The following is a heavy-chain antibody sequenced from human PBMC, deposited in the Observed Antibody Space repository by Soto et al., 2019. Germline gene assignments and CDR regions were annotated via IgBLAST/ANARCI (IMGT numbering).Heavy chain of an antibody. V-gene: IGHV4-31*03. CDR2: IYYSGST. Sequence: QVQLQESGPGLVKPSQTLSLTCTVSGGSISSGGYSWSWIRQHPGKGLEWIGYIYYSGSTYYNPSLKSRVTISVDTSKNQFSLKLSSVTAADTAVYYCARDRIDYYYYYGMDVWGQGTTVTVSS. CDR1: GGSISSGGYS. CDR3: ARDRIDYYYYYGMDV. J-gene: IGHJ6*02.